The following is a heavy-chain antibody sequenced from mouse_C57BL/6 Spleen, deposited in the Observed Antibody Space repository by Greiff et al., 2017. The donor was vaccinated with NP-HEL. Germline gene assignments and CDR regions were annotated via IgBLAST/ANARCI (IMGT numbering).Heavy chain of an antibody. CDR3: ARSRDYYGSPPMDY. J-gene: IGHJ4*01. CDR2: IYPGSGST. Sequence: VQLQQSGAELEKPGASVKMSCKASGYTFTSYWITWVKQRPGQGLEWIGDIYPGSGSTNYNEKFKSKATLTVDTSSSTAYMQLSSLTSEDSAVYYCARSRDYYGSPPMDYWGQGTSVTVSS. V-gene: IGHV1-55*01. CDR1: GYTFTSYW. D-gene: IGHD1-1*01.